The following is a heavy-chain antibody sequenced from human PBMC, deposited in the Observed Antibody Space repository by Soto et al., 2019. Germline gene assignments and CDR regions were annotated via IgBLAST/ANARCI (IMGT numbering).Heavy chain of an antibody. CDR1: GFSLTTSRVG. Sequence: QITLKESGPTLVKPTQTLTLTCTFSGFSLTTSRVGVGWIRQPPGKALEWLALIYWDDDKRYSPSLQSRLTITKDTSKNQVVLTMTNVDPVDTATYYCAHRKVYYVSGNYYSNDAFGIWGQGTTVTVSS. CDR3: AHRKVYYVSGNYYSNDAFGI. CDR2: IYWDDDK. V-gene: IGHV2-5*02. J-gene: IGHJ3*02. D-gene: IGHD3-10*01.